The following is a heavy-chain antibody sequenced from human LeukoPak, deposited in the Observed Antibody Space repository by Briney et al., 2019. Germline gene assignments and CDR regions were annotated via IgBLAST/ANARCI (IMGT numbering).Heavy chain of an antibody. CDR2: IYTSGST. Sequence: PSETLSLTCTVAGGSFSSYYWSLSRQPAGKGLEWIGRIYTSGSTNYNSSLKSRVTMSVDTSKNQVSLKLSSVTAADTAVYYCATGDGYNSFDYWGQGTLVTVSS. V-gene: IGHV4-4*07. J-gene: IGHJ4*02. CDR1: GGSFSSYY. D-gene: IGHD5-24*01. CDR3: ATGDGYNSFDY.